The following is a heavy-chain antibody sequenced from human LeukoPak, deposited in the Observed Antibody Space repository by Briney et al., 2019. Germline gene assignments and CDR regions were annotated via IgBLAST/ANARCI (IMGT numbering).Heavy chain of an antibody. CDR3: ARQNTPHGNFDY. J-gene: IGHJ4*02. CDR2: IGVAANT. D-gene: IGHD1-26*01. Sequence: GGSLRVSCAASGFTVSSYDMHWVRQATGKGLEWVSAIGVAANTFYSGSVKGRFTISRENAKNSLYLLMSSLRAEDTAVYYCARQNTPHGNFDYWGQGTLVTVSS. CDR1: GFTVSSYD. V-gene: IGHV3-13*01.